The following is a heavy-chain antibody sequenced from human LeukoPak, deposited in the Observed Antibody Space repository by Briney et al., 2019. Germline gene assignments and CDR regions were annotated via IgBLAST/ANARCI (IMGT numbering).Heavy chain of an antibody. CDR1: GFTFSSYA. D-gene: IGHD2-2*01. J-gene: IGHJ4*02. CDR3: AKVGYCSGTSCPNDY. Sequence: PGGSLRLSCAASGFTFSSYAMSWVRQAPGKGLEWVSAISGSGGSTYYADSVKGRFTISRDNSKNTLYLQMNSLRAEDTAVYYCAKVGYCSGTSCPNDYWGQGTLVTVSS. V-gene: IGHV3-23*01. CDR2: ISGSGGST.